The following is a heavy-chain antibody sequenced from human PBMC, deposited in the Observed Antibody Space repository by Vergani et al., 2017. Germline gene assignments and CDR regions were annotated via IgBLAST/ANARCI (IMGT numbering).Heavy chain of an antibody. Sequence: EVQLLESGGGLVQPGGSLRLSCAASGFTFSSYAMSWVRQAPGKGLEWVSAISGSGGSTYYADSVKGRFTISRDNSKNTLYLQMNRLRAEDTAVYYCAKSPSDYDFWSGYYTGYYYYYMDVWGKGTTVTVSS. CDR1: GFTFSSYA. D-gene: IGHD3-3*01. CDR2: ISGSGGST. CDR3: AKSPSDYDFWSGYYTGYYYYYMDV. V-gene: IGHV3-23*01. J-gene: IGHJ6*03.